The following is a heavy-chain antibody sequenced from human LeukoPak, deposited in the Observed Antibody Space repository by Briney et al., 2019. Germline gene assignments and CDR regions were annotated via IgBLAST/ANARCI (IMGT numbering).Heavy chain of an antibody. V-gene: IGHV3-48*03. D-gene: IGHD6-19*01. CDR2: ISSSGSTT. J-gene: IGHJ4*02. CDR1: GFTFSSYE. Sequence: PGGSQRLSCAASGFTFSSYEMNWVRQAPGKGLEWVSYISSSGSTTYYAASVKGRFTISRDNAKNSLYLQMNSLRVEDTAVYYCASQKGRIAVAVDYWGQGTLVTVSS. CDR3: ASQKGRIAVAVDY.